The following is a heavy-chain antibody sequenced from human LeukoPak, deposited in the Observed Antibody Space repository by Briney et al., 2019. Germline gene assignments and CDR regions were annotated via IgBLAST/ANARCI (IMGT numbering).Heavy chain of an antibody. Sequence: GGSLRLSCATSGFIFTSYTINWVRQAPGRGLEWVSAISGSGGSTYYADSVKGRFTISRDNSKNTLYLQMNSLRAEDTAVYYCAKDLSYGDMFDYWGQGTLVTVSS. CDR3: AKDLSYGDMFDY. CDR1: GFIFTSYT. D-gene: IGHD4-17*01. J-gene: IGHJ4*02. CDR2: ISGSGGST. V-gene: IGHV3-23*01.